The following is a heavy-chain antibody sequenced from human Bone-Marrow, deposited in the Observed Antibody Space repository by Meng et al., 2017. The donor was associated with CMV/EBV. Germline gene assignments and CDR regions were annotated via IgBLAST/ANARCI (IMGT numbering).Heavy chain of an antibody. CDR1: GFTFSSYS. CDR2: ISSSSSTI. D-gene: IGHD6-19*01. J-gene: IGHJ4*02. CDR3: ARGGWLVRWGFAN. Sequence: GESLKISCAASGFTFSSYSMNWVRQAPGKGLEWVSYISSSSSTIYYADSVKGRFTISRDNAKNSLYLQMNSLRAEDTAVYYCARGGWLVRWGFANWGQGNRVNGAS. V-gene: IGHV3-48*04.